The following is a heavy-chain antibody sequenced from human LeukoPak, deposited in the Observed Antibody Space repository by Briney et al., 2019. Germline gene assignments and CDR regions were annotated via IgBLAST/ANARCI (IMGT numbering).Heavy chain of an antibody. Sequence: GESLRISCKGSGYIFTSYWINWVRQMPGKGLEWMGRIDPSDSYTNYSPSFQGHVTISADKSISTAFLQWSSLKASDTAMYYCARRLDGGSYSDYWGQGTLVTVSS. V-gene: IGHV5-10-1*01. D-gene: IGHD2-15*01. J-gene: IGHJ4*02. CDR2: IDPSDSYT. CDR1: GYIFTSYW. CDR3: ARRLDGGSYSDY.